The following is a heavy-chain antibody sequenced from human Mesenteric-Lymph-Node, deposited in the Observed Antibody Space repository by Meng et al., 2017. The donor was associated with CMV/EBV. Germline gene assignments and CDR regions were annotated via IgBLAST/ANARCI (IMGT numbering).Heavy chain of an antibody. CDR2: INHSGST. Sequence: GSLRLSCAVYGGSFSGYYWSWIRQPPGKGLEWIGEINHSGSTNYNPSLKSRVTISVDTSKNQFSLKLSSVTAADTAVYYCARGFVDVWGQGTTVTVSS. V-gene: IGHV4-34*01. CDR1: GGSFSGYY. J-gene: IGHJ6*02. CDR3: ARGFVDV.